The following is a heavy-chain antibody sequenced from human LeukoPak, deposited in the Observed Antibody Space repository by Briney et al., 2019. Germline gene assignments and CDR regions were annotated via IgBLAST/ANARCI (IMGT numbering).Heavy chain of an antibody. CDR2: INANSGGT. CDR1: GYTFTGHY. Sequence: ASVKVSCKASGYTFTGHYLHWVRQAPGQGLEWMGWINANSGGTKYAQNLQGWVTMTRDTSTSTAYMELSRLTSDDTAVYYCAREYSSSWFDSWGQRTLVTVSS. V-gene: IGHV1-2*04. CDR3: AREYSSSWFDS. J-gene: IGHJ5*01. D-gene: IGHD2-2*01.